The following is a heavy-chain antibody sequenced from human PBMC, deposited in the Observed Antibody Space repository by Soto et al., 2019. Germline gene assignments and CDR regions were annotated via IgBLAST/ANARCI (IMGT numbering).Heavy chain of an antibody. D-gene: IGHD3-22*01. Sequence: SETLSLTCTVSGGSISGYYWSWIRQPPGKGLEWIGYMYNTGSTVYNPSFKSRVTISVDTSKNQFSLKLSSVTAADTAVYYCARGYDSSGYYGTFDYWGQGTLVTVSS. CDR1: GGSISGYY. CDR2: MYNTGST. J-gene: IGHJ4*02. V-gene: IGHV4-59*08. CDR3: ARGYDSSGYYGTFDY.